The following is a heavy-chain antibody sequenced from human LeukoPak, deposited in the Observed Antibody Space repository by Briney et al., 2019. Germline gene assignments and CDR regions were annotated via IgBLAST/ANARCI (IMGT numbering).Heavy chain of an antibody. CDR1: GYTFTAYY. J-gene: IGHJ5*02. CDR3: ARDIPYGAKARHNWVDP. CDR2: INPNSGGT. D-gene: IGHD4-23*01. Sequence: ASVKVSCKDSGYTFTAYYMNWVGRAPGQGLEWMGWINPNSGGTNYAQKFQGRVTMTRDTSISTAYMELSMLRSDDTAMYYCARDIPYGAKARHNWVDPWGQGTLVTVSS. V-gene: IGHV1-2*02.